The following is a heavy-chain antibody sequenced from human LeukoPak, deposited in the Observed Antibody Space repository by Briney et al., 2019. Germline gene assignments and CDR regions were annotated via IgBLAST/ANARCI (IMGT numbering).Heavy chain of an antibody. D-gene: IGHD3-22*01. Sequence: SETLSLTCTVSGGSISSYYWSWIRQPPGKGLEWTGYIYYSGSTNYNPSLKSRVTISVDTSKNQFSLKLSSVTAADTAVYYCASFGWPTYYYDSSGSQYLQHWGQGTLVTVSS. J-gene: IGHJ1*01. CDR1: GGSISSYY. V-gene: IGHV4-59*01. CDR3: ASFGWPTYYYDSSGSQYLQH. CDR2: IYYSGST.